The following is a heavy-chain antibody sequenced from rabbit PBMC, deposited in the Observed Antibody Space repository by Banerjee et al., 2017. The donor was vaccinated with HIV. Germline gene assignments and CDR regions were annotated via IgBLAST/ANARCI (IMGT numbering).Heavy chain of an antibody. D-gene: IGHD2-1*01. V-gene: IGHV1S40*01. CDR1: GFTLSSYW. CDR3: ARYSFFVGSDYFDWLDL. Sequence: QSLVESGGGLVQPEGSLTLTCTASGFTLSSYWMCWVRQAPGKGLEWIACIYTSSGSTYYANWAKGRFTISKTSSTTVTLQMTSLTAADTATYFCARYSFFVGSDYFDWLDLWGPGTLVTVS. J-gene: IGHJ5*01. CDR2: IYTSSGST.